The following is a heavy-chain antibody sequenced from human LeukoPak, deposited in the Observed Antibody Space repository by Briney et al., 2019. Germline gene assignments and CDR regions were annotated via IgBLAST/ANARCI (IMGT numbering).Heavy chain of an antibody. Sequence: GGALRLTCAASGFAFSIYLMHWVRQVPGKGLWCGSRINPVVIITSYADSVKGRFTISRDNAKNMLYLQMNSLRAEDTAVYYCARSTQADDYWGQGTLVTVSS. CDR1: GFAFSIYL. CDR3: ARSTQADDY. CDR2: INPVVIIT. D-gene: IGHD2-2*01. V-gene: IGHV3-74*01. J-gene: IGHJ4*02.